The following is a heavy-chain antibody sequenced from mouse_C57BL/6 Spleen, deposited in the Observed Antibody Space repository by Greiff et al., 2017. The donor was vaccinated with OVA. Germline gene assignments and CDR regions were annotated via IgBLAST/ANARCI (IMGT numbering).Heavy chain of an antibody. CDR3: AGGYFDY. CDR2: IYPGDGDT. J-gene: IGHJ2*01. V-gene: IGHV1-82*01. CDR1: GYAFSSSW. Sequence: QVTLKVSGPELVKPGASVKISCKASGYAFSSSWLNWVKRRPGRGLGWIGRIYPGDGDTNYKGKFKGKATLTADKSSSTAYMQLSSLTSEDSAVYFCAGGYFDYWGQGTTLTVSS.